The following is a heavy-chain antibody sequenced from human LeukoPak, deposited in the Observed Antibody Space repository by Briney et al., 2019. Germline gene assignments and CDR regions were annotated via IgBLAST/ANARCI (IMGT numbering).Heavy chain of an antibody. CDR3: ARVPSQYYYGMDV. Sequence: PGGSLRLSCAASGFTFSSNYMSWVRQAPGKGLEWVSVIYSGGSTYYADSVKGRFTISRDNSKNTLYLQMNSLRAEDTAVYYCARVPSQYYYGMDVWGQGTTVTVSS. CDR1: GFTFSSNY. CDR2: IYSGGST. D-gene: IGHD6-6*01. J-gene: IGHJ6*02. V-gene: IGHV3-53*01.